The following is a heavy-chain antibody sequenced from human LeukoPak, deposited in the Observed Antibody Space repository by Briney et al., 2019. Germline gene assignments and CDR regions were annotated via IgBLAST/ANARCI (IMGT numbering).Heavy chain of an antibody. J-gene: IGHJ4*02. D-gene: IGHD2-21*02. V-gene: IGHV3-30*18. CDR3: AKDRHIVVVTACFDY. Sequence: PGRSLRLSCAASGFTFSSYGMHWVRQAPGKGLEWVAVISYDGSNKYYADSVKGRFTISRDNSKNTLYLQMNSLRAEDTAVYYCAKDRHIVVVTACFDYWGQGTLVTVSS. CDR2: ISYDGSNK. CDR1: GFTFSSYG.